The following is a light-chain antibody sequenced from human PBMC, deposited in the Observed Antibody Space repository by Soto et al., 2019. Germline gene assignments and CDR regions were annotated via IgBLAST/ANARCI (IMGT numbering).Light chain of an antibody. CDR2: GAS. Sequence: IVMTQSPPTLSVSPGERATLSCRASQSVSSNLAWYQQKPGQAPRLLIYGASTRATGIPARFSGSGSGTDFTLTISSLEPEDFAVYYCQQRNYWQVTFGQGTRLEI. CDR3: QQRNYWQVT. V-gene: IGKV3-15*01. J-gene: IGKJ5*01. CDR1: QSVSSN.